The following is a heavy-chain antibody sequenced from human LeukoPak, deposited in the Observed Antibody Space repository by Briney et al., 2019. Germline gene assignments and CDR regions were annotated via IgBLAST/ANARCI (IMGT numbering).Heavy chain of an antibody. CDR3: ASAGIAVAGHGAY. D-gene: IGHD6-19*01. CDR2: INHSGST. Sequence: SETLPLTCAVYGGSFSGYYCSWIRQPPAKGLEWIGEINHSGSTNYNPSLKSRVTISVDTSKIQFSLKLSSVTAADTAVYYCASAGIAVAGHGAYWGQGTLVTVSS. V-gene: IGHV4-34*01. J-gene: IGHJ4*02. CDR1: GGSFSGYY.